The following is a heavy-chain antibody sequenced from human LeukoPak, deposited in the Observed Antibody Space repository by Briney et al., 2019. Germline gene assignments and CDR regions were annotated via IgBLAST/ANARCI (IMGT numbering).Heavy chain of an antibody. CDR1: GFTFTTSV. D-gene: IGHD6-19*01. V-gene: IGHV3-64*01. CDR3: ALNRGSGWYFHY. J-gene: IGHJ4*02. CDR2: IGDNGIDT. Sequence: GGSLRLSCEVSGFTFTTSVMHWVRQAPGKGLEYVAGIGDNGIDTHYGNSVEGRFTISRDNSKNTLYLQMNSLRAEDTAVYYCALNRGSGWYFHYWGQGTLVTVSS.